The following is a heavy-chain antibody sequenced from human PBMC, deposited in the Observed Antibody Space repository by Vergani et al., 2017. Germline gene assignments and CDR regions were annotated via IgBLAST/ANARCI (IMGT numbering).Heavy chain of an antibody. CDR3: ARGNYFGSGTYVDP. V-gene: IGHV3-66*02. Sequence: ELQLVESGGGLVQPGGSLRLSCAASGSTVSGNYMTWVRQAPVKGLEWVSHIYSGNETYYADSVKGRGTISRDTSKNTLHLQINNLRVEGTAVYYCARGNYFGSGTYVDPWGEGAMVTVSS. CDR2: IYSGNET. CDR1: GSTVSGNY. D-gene: IGHD3-10*01. J-gene: IGHJ5*02.